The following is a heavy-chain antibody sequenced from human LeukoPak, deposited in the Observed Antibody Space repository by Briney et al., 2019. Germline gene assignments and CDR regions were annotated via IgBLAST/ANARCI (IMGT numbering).Heavy chain of an antibody. J-gene: IGHJ4*02. CDR3: ARTSSAWD. CDR2: INYSGST. D-gene: IGHD6-19*01. Sequence: SETLSLTCSVSGGSISSNSFYWGWICQPPGKGLEWIGSINYSGSTYYNPSLKSRATVLVDTSKNQFSLKLSSVTGADTAVYFCARTSSAWDWGQGILVTVSS. CDR1: GGSISSNSFY. V-gene: IGHV4-39*01.